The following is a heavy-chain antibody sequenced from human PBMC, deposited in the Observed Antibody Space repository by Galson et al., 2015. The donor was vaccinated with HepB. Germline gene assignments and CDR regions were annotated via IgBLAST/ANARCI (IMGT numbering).Heavy chain of an antibody. Sequence: SLRLSCAASGFTFSSYSMSWVRQAPGKGLEWVSSISSSSSYIYYADSVKGRFTISRDNAKNSLYLQMNSLRAEDTAVYYCARDLSKYSSSSTGYWGQGTLVTVSS. CDR3: ARDLSKYSSSSTGY. J-gene: IGHJ4*02. CDR2: ISSSSSYI. D-gene: IGHD6-13*01. CDR1: GFTFSSYS. V-gene: IGHV3-21*01.